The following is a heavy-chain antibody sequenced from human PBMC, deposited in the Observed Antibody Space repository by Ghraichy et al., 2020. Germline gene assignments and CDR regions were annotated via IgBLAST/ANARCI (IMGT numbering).Heavy chain of an antibody. V-gene: IGHV3-23*01. CDR2: VSVGSIST. CDR1: GFTFSSHA. D-gene: IGHD1-14*01. CDR3: ARGAVGTYYYDN. J-gene: IGHJ4*02. Sequence: GGSLRLSCAASGFTFSSHAMSWVRQAPGKGLEWVSSVSVGSISTYYADSVKGRFTISRDKSKNTVYLQMNSLIDEDTAIYYCARGAVGTYYYDNWGQGTLVTVSS.